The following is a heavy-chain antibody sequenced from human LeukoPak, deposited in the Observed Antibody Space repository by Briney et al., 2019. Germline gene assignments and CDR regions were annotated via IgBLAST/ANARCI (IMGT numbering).Heavy chain of an antibody. CDR2: ISSSGSTI. J-gene: IGHJ4*01. D-gene: IGHD5-24*01. CDR1: GFTFSDYY. Sequence: GGSLRLSCAASGFTFSDYYMSWIRQAPGKGLEWVSYISSSGSTIYYADSVKGRFTISRDNAKNSLYLQMDSLRAEDTAVYYGPWALFNHGCNPDYFDSWGQEPWSPSPQ. V-gene: IGHV3-11*04. CDR3: PWALFNHGCNPDYFDS.